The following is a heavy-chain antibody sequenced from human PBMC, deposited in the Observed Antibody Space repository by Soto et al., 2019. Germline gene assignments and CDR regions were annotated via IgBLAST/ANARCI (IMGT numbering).Heavy chain of an antibody. CDR2: ISYDGSNK. CDR1: GFTFSSYA. V-gene: IGHV3-30-3*01. CDR3: ARDFTIFGWARGMDV. D-gene: IGHD3-3*01. Sequence: GRSLRLSCAASGFTFSSYAMHWVRQAPGKGLEWVAVISYDGSNKYYADSVKGRFTISRDNSKNTLYLQMNSLRAEDTAVYYCARDFTIFGWARGMDVWGQGTTVTVSS. J-gene: IGHJ6*02.